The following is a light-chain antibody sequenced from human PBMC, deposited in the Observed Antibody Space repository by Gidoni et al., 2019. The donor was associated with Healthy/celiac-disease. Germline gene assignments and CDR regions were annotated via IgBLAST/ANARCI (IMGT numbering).Light chain of an antibody. CDR1: QSVLYSSNNKNY. CDR3: QQYSSTPFT. Sequence: DIVMTQSPDSLAVSLGERATINCKSSQSVLYSSNNKNYLAWYQQKPGPPPKLLIYWASTRESGVPDRFSGRGSGTDFTLTISILPAEDVAVYYCQQYSSTPFTFGPGTKVDIK. J-gene: IGKJ3*01. CDR2: WAS. V-gene: IGKV4-1*01.